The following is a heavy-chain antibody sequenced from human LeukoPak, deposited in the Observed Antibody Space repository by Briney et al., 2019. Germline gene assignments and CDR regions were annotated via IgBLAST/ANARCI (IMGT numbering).Heavy chain of an antibody. D-gene: IGHD6-13*01. V-gene: IGHV3-49*04. CDR3: TRDGYYYGS. CDR1: GFTFGDYA. Sequence: PGGSLRLSCTASGFTFGDYAMSWVRQAPGKGLEWVGFIRSKAYGGTTEYAASAKGRFTISRDDSKSIAYLQMNSLKTEDTAVYYCTRDGYYYGSWGQGTLVTVPS. CDR2: IRSKAYGGTT. J-gene: IGHJ4*02.